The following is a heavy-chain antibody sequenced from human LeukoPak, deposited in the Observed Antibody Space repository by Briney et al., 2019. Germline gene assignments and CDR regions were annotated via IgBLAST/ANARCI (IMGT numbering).Heavy chain of an antibody. D-gene: IGHD6-13*01. Sequence: IYYSGSTNYNPSLKSRVTISVDTSKNQFSLKLSSVTAADTAVYYCARHRIAAAGGWFDPWGQGTLVTVSS. J-gene: IGHJ5*02. CDR2: IYYSGST. V-gene: IGHV4-59*08. CDR3: ARHRIAAAGGWFDP.